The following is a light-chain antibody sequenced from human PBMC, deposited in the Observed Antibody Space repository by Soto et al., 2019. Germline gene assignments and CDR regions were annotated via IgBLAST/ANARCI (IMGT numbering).Light chain of an antibody. V-gene: IGLV1-40*01. CDR1: NSNIGAIYD. Sequence: QSELTQPPSVSGAPGQRVTISCTGSNSNIGAIYDVHWYQQLPGTAPKLLIYGNINRPSGFPDRFSGSKSGTSASLAITGLQAEDEADYYCQSYDSSLSGYVFGTGTKLTVL. CDR2: GNI. CDR3: QSYDSSLSGYV. J-gene: IGLJ1*01.